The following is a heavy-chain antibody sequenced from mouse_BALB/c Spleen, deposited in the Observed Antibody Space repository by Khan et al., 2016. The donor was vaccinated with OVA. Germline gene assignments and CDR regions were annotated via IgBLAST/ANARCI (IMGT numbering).Heavy chain of an antibody. CDR3: ARRNYFGYTFAY. D-gene: IGHD1-2*01. Sequence: QVQLQQSGAELARPGASVKLSCKASGYTFTDYYINWVMQRSGQGLEGIGEISPGSGDTYYNEKFKGKATLTADKSSSPAYMQLSSLTSEASAVYCGARRNYFGYTFAYWGQGTLVTGSA. V-gene: IGHV1-77*01. J-gene: IGHJ3*01. CDR2: ISPGSGDT. CDR1: GYTFTDYY.